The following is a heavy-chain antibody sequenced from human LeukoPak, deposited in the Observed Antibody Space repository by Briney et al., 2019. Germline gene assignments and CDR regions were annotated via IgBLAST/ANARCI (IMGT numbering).Heavy chain of an antibody. D-gene: IGHD6-13*01. CDR1: GFTFSSYA. V-gene: IGHV3-9*01. CDR3: AKDTRRWYSSNLGYFDY. Sequence: GGSLRLSCAASGFTFSSYAMSWVRQAPGKGLEWVSGISWNSGSIGYADSVKGRFTISRDNAKNSLYLQMNSLRAEDTALYYCAKDTRRWYSSNLGYFDYWGQGTLVTVSS. CDR2: ISWNSGSI. J-gene: IGHJ4*02.